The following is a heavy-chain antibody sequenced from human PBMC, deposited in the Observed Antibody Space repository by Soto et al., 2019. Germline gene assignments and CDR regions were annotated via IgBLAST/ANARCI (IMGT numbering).Heavy chain of an antibody. V-gene: IGHV1-18*04. Sequence: EASVKVSCKASGYTFTSYGISWVRQAPGQGLEWMGWISAYNGNTNYAQKLQGRVTMTTDTSTSTAYMELRSLRSDDTAVYYCARDGGGATHYYYYGMDVWGQGTTVTVSS. CDR1: GYTFTSYG. J-gene: IGHJ6*02. CDR3: ARDGGGATHYYYYGMDV. CDR2: ISAYNGNT. D-gene: IGHD1-26*01.